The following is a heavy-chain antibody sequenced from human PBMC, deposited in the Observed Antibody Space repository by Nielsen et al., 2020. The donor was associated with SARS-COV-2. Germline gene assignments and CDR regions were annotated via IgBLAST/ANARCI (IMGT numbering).Heavy chain of an antibody. D-gene: IGHD3-22*01. J-gene: IGHJ6*02. CDR1: GFTFSSYG. Sequence: GGSLRLSCAASGFTFSSYGMHWVRQAPGKGLEWVAVISYDGSNKYYADSVKGRFTISRDNSKNTLYLQMNSLRAEDTAVYYCAKDRYYYDSSGLGMDVWGQGTTVTVSS. CDR3: AKDRYYYDSSGLGMDV. V-gene: IGHV3-30*18. CDR2: ISYDGSNK.